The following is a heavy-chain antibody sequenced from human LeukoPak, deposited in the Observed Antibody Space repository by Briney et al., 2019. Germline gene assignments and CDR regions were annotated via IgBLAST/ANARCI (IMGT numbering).Heavy chain of an antibody. CDR3: ARDRARTYSSSWYGMDV. CDR2: ISAYNGNT. CDR1: GYTFTSYG. J-gene: IGHJ6*02. V-gene: IGHV1-18*01. D-gene: IGHD6-13*01. Sequence: VASVEVSCKASGYTFTSYGISWVRQAPGQGLEWMGWISAYNGNTNCAQKLQGRVTMTTDTSTSTAYMELRSLRSDDTAVYYCARDRARTYSSSWYGMDVWGQGTTVTVSS.